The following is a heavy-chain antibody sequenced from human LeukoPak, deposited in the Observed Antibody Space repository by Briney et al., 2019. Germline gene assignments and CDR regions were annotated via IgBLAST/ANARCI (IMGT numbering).Heavy chain of an antibody. J-gene: IGHJ4*02. D-gene: IGHD3-22*01. CDR3: ARGYHDFSGYWLSYFDY. V-gene: IGHV4-59*01. CDR1: GGSISSYY. CDR2: IYYSGST. Sequence: PSETLSLTCTVSGGSISSYYWSWIRQPPGKGLEWIGYIYYSGSTNYNPSLKSRVTISVDSSKNQFSLKLSSVTAADTAVYYCARGYHDFSGYWLSYFDYWGQGTLVTVSS.